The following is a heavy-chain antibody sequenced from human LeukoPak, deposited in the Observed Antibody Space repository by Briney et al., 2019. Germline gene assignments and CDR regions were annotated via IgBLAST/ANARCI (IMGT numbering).Heavy chain of an antibody. CDR1: GYTFTSYA. J-gene: IGHJ5*02. CDR3: AREGAYCSSTSCHIQNWFDP. Sequence: GASVKVSCKASGYTFTSYAFRWVRQAPGQGLEWMGWISAYNGNTNYAQKFQGRATMTTDTSTSTAYMELRSLRSDDTAVYYCAREGAYCSSTSCHIQNWFDPWGQGTLVTVSS. D-gene: IGHD2-2*01. V-gene: IGHV1-18*01. CDR2: ISAYNGNT.